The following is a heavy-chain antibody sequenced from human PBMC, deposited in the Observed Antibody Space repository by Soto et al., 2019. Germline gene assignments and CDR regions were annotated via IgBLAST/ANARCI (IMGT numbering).Heavy chain of an antibody. CDR2: IYYSGST. J-gene: IGHJ5*02. CDR1: GGSISSGGYY. V-gene: IGHV4-31*03. CDR3: ARAWWDKYSSSPRGLGSLTDNWFDP. Sequence: QVQLQESGPGLVKPSQTLSLTCTVSGGSISSGGYYWSWIRQHPGKGLEWIGYIYYSGSTYYNPSLKSRVTISVDTSKTQFSLKLSSVTAADTAVYYCARAWWDKYSSSPRGLGSLTDNWFDPWGQGTLVTVSS. D-gene: IGHD6-6*01.